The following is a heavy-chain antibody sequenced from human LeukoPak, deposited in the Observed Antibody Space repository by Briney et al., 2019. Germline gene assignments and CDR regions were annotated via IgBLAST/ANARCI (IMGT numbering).Heavy chain of an antibody. CDR2: ISYDGSNK. Sequence: GGSLRLSCAASGFIFSSYAMHWVRQAPGEGLEWVAIISYDGSNKYYADSVKGRFTISRDNPKNTLYLQMSSLRAEDTAVYYCARSTHGGVIAPFDCWGQGTLVTVSS. V-gene: IGHV3-30*04. CDR1: GFIFSSYA. J-gene: IGHJ4*02. CDR3: ARSTHGGVIAPFDC. D-gene: IGHD3-16*02.